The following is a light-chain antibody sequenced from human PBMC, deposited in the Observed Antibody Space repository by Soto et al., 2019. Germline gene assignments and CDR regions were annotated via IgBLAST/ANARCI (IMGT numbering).Light chain of an antibody. CDR3: QQYNTRHPKMA. V-gene: IGKV3-15*01. Sequence: VVTQSPATLSVFPGETATLSCRASQSVSSDLAWYQQRPGQAPRLLIYGASTRATGSPARLRGSGSGTEFRLTISSLQFEYFATYDCQQYNTRHPKMAFGRGTKVEIK. CDR1: QSVSSD. CDR2: GAS. J-gene: IGKJ1*01.